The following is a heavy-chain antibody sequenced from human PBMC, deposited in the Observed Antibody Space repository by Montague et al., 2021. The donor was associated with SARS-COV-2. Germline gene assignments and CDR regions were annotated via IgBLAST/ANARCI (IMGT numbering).Heavy chain of an antibody. CDR2: IYDSDTT. CDR1: GGSVISDTYF. D-gene: IGHD3-9*01. CDR3: ARAANILSGFYNHPFEY. V-gene: IGHV4-61*01. Sequence: SETLSLTCTVSGGSVISDTYFWSWIRQPPGKGLEWIAYIYDSDTTNNNPSFWSRVSMSSDRSKNQFSLKLTSVTPADTAVYYCARAANILSGFYNHPFEYFGPGILVTVSS. J-gene: IGHJ4*02.